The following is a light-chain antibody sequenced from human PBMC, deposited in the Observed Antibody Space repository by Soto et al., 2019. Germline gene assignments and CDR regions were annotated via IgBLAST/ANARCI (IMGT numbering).Light chain of an antibody. V-gene: IGKV1-39*01. CDR2: AAP. J-gene: IGKJ3*01. CDR3: QQRFITPIT. CDR1: QSISSY. Sequence: DIQMTQSPSSLSASVGDRVTITCRASQSISSYLNWYQQKPGKAPKLLIYAAPSLQSGFPSRLRGSGSGPDFTLNISTLQPEDFASYSCQQRFITPITFGTGTQVHIE.